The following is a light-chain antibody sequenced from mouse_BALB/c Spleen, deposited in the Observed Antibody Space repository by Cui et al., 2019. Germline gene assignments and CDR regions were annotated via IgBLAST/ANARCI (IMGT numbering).Light chain of an antibody. CDR2: RGY. CDR3: LQVKHVPFT. V-gene: IGKV1-122*01. Sequence: DAVVTQTPLSLPVSLGDHASISCRSSKSIENSNGNDDLNWYLQKPGQSPQLLIYRGYNRFSGVLDRFSGSGSGTDFTLKISRVEAEDVGVYFCLQVKHVPFTFGSGTKLEMK. CDR1: KSIENSNGNDD. J-gene: IGKJ4*01.